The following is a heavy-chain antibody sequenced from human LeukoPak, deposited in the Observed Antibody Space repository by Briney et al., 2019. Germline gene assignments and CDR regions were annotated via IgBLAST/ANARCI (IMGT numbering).Heavy chain of an antibody. V-gene: IGHV4-39*01. CDR2: VYYSGRT. J-gene: IGHJ4*02. Sequence: SETLSLTCTVSGASISSSSYFWGWIRQSPGKGLEYIGSVYYSGRTYYNPSLKSRVTISLDTSTNQFSLRLTSVTAADTAVYYCARSPYYDFWSGYPRTSRFDYWGQGTLVTVSS. D-gene: IGHD3-3*01. CDR3: ARSPYYDFWSGYPRTSRFDY. CDR1: GASISSSSYF.